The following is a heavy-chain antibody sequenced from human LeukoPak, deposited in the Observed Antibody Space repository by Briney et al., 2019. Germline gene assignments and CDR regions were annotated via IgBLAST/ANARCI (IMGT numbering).Heavy chain of an antibody. CDR2: ISGSGGST. CDR1: GFTFSSYA. D-gene: IGHD6-13*01. J-gene: IGHJ4*02. Sequence: GGSLRLSCAASGFTFSSYAMSWVRQAPGKGLEWASAISGSGGSTYYADSVKGRFTISRDNSKNTLYLQMNSLRAEDTAVYYCAKAGYSSSWSRKYYFDYWGQGTLVTVSS. V-gene: IGHV3-23*01. CDR3: AKAGYSSSWSRKYYFDY.